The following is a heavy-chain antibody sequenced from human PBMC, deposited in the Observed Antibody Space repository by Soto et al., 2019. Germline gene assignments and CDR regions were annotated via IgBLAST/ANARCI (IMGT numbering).Heavy chain of an antibody. Sequence: PGGSLRLSCAASGFTFSSYGMHWVRQAPGKGLEWVAVIWYDGSNKYYADSVKGRFTISRDNSKNTLYLQMNSLRAEDTAVYYCARASYDYVWGSYRYVPYYFDYWGQGTLVTVSS. J-gene: IGHJ4*02. CDR1: GFTFSSYG. D-gene: IGHD3-16*02. V-gene: IGHV3-33*01. CDR2: IWYDGSNK. CDR3: ARASYDYVWGSYRYVPYYFDY.